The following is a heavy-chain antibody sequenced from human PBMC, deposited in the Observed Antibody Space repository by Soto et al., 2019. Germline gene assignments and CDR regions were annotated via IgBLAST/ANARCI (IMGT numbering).Heavy chain of an antibody. Sequence: LRLSCAASGFTFSSYAMHWVRRAPGKGLEYVSAISSNGGYTYYANSVKGRFTISRDNSKNTLYLQMGSLRAEDMAVYYCASLRDGYNLDYWGQGTLVTVSS. D-gene: IGHD5-12*01. V-gene: IGHV3-64*01. CDR3: ASLRDGYNLDY. J-gene: IGHJ4*02. CDR1: GFTFSSYA. CDR2: ISSNGGYT.